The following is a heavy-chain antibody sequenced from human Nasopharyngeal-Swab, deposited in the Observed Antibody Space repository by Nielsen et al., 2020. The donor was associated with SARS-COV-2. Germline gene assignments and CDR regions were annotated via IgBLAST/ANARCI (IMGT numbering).Heavy chain of an antibody. V-gene: IGHV3-48*04. CDR1: GFTFDDYA. J-gene: IGHJ6*02. D-gene: IGHD6-19*01. Sequence: GESLKISCAASGFTFDDYAMHWVRQAPGKGLEWVSYISSSSSTIYYADSVKGRFTISRDNAKNSLYLQMNSLRAEDTALYYCASLPAAVGGYSGMDVWGQGTTVTVSS. CDR3: ASLPAAVGGYSGMDV. CDR2: ISSSSSTI.